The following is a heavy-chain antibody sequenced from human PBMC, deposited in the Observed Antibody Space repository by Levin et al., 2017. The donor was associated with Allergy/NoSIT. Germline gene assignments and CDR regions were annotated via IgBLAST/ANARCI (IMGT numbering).Heavy chain of an antibody. Sequence: SCAASGFTFSSYTMNWVRQTPGKGLEWVSTITRDSTYMYYADSVKGRFTISRDNAKNSLYLQMNSLRAEDTALYYCARDEVMGATGDTFDIWGQGTMVTVSS. CDR3: ARDEVMGATGDTFDI. J-gene: IGHJ3*02. CDR2: ITRDSTYM. CDR1: GFTFSSYT. D-gene: IGHD2-8*01. V-gene: IGHV3-21*01.